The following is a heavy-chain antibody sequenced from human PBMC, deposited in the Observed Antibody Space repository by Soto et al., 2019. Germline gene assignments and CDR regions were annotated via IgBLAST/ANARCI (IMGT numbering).Heavy chain of an antibody. Sequence: GGSLRLSCAASGFTFSSYWMHWVRQAPGKGLVWVSRINSDGSSTSYADSVKGRFTISRDNAKNTLYLQMNSLRAEDTAVYYCARVASSSSSGNAFDIWGQGTMVTVSS. V-gene: IGHV3-74*01. J-gene: IGHJ3*02. CDR2: INSDGSST. CDR3: ARVASSSSSGNAFDI. D-gene: IGHD6-6*01. CDR1: GFTFSSYW.